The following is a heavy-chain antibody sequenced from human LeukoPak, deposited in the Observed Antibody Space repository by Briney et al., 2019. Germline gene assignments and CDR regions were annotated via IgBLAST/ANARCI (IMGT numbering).Heavy chain of an antibody. D-gene: IGHD5-24*01. Sequence: GESLKISCKGSGYNFAHDWISWVRQMPGQGLEWMGIIFPDDSDPIYSPSFQGQVTISADKSIKTAYLQWSDLKASDSAIYYCARQESEMSTPANRYFDLWGQGTLITVSS. V-gene: IGHV5-51*01. CDR1: GYNFAHDW. CDR2: IFPDDSDP. J-gene: IGHJ4*02. CDR3: ARQESEMSTPANRYFDL.